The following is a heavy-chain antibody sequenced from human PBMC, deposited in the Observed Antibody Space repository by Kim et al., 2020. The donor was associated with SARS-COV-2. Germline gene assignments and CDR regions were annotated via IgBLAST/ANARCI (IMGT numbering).Heavy chain of an antibody. CDR2: IYYSGST. J-gene: IGHJ3*02. CDR1: GGSISSYY. V-gene: IGHV4-59*01. Sequence: SETLSLTCTVSGGSISSYYWSWIRQPPGKGLEWIGYIYYSGSTNYNPSLKSRVTISVDTSKNQFSLKLSSVTAADTAVYYCARDRGFDSSGYWFQGEGSRAFDIWGQGTMVTVSS. CDR3: ARDRGFDSSGYWFQGEGSRAFDI. D-gene: IGHD3-22*01.